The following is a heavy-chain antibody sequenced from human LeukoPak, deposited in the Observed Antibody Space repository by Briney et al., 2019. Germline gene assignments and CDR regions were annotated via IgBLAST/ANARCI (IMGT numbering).Heavy chain of an antibody. J-gene: IGHJ5*02. CDR3: ARGRPGTRPWFDP. V-gene: IGHV1-2*02. CDR2: INPNSGGT. CDR1: GYPFTGYY. Sequence: ASVKVSCKASGYPFTGYYMHWVRRAPGQGLECMGWINPNSGGTNYAQKFQGRVTMTRDTSISTAYMELSRLRSDDTAVYYCARGRPGTRPWFDPWGQGTLVTVSS. D-gene: IGHD1-1*01.